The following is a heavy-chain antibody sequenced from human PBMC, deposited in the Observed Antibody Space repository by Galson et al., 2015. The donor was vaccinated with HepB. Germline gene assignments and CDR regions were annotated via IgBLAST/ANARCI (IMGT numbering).Heavy chain of an antibody. CDR1: GFTFSGYW. Sequence: RLSCAAAGFTFSGYWLTWVRQAPGKGLEWVANIKEDESEKYYVDSVKGRFTISRDNAKNSLYLQLNSLRAEDTAVYFCARFAGGGYSTSWYRSGFDYWGQGTLVIVSS. V-gene: IGHV3-7*05. J-gene: IGHJ4*02. CDR2: IKEDESEK. CDR3: ARFAGGGYSTSWYRSGFDY. D-gene: IGHD6-13*01.